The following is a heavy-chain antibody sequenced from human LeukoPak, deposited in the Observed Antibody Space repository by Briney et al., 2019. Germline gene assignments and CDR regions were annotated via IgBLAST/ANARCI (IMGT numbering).Heavy chain of an antibody. J-gene: IGHJ4*02. V-gene: IGHV3-73*01. D-gene: IGHD6-13*01. Sequence: GGALRLSCAASGFTFSGSVIHWVRQAAGKGLEGVGRIRSKANSYATAYAASVKGRFTISRDDSKNTAYLQMNSLRAEDTAVYYCAKYGMRTKAAAGVDYWGQGTLVTVSS. CDR2: IRSKANSYAT. CDR3: AKYGMRTKAAAGVDY. CDR1: GFTFSGSV.